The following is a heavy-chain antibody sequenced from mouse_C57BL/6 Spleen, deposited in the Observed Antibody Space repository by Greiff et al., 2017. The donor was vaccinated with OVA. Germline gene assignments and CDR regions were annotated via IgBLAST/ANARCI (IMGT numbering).Heavy chain of an antibody. J-gene: IGHJ1*03. V-gene: IGHV1-47*01. CDR2: FHPYNDDT. CDR3: ARGYYYGSSYWYFDV. CDR1: GYTFTTYP. Sequence: VQGVESGAELVKPGASVKMSCKASGYTFTTYPIEWMKQNHGKSLEWIGNFHPYNDDTKYNEKFKGKATLTVEKSSSTVYLELSRLTSDDSAVYYCARGYYYGSSYWYFDVWGTGTTVTVSS. D-gene: IGHD1-1*01.